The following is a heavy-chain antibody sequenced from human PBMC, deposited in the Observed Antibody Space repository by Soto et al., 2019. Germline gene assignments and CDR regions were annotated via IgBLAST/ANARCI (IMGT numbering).Heavy chain of an antibody. V-gene: IGHV3-49*03. J-gene: IGHJ6*01. CDR1: GFTFGDYT. D-gene: IGHD4-17*01. Sequence: GGSLRLSCVASGFTFGDYTMSWFRQAPGGGLEWVSFIRSKAYGATTEYAASVKGRFTISRDDSKSIAYLQMNSLKSEDTAVYYCASALASPANDDFYRTDGWGQGTTDIVSS. CDR3: ASALASPANDDFYRTDG. CDR2: IRSKAYGATT.